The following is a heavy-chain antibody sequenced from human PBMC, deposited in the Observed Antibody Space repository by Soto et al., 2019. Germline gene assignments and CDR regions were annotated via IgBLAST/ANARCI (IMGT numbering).Heavy chain of an antibody. Sequence: SETLSLTCVVSSYVIESGHYWGWVRQPPGKGLEWVGSIYDSGTTYYNPSLRSRVTISVDTSKNQFSLKLSSVTAADTAVYYCARGLSGSYFDYWGQGTLVTVSS. J-gene: IGHJ4*02. V-gene: IGHV4-38-2*01. D-gene: IGHD3-10*01. CDR1: SYVIESGHY. CDR2: IYDSGTT. CDR3: ARGLSGSYFDY.